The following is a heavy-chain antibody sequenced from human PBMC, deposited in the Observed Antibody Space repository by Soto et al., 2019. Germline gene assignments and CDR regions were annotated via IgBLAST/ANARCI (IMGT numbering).Heavy chain of an antibody. CDR1: GGSISSYY. D-gene: IGHD4-17*01. V-gene: IGHV4-59*01. CDR2: IYYSGST. CDR3: ARVGTVYGDYYYYYMDV. J-gene: IGHJ6*03. Sequence: SETLSLTCTVSGGSISSYYWSWIRQPPGKGLEWIGYIYYSGSTNYNPSLKSRVTISVDTSKNQFSLKLSSVTAADTAVYYCARVGTVYGDYYYYYMDVWGKGTTVTVSS.